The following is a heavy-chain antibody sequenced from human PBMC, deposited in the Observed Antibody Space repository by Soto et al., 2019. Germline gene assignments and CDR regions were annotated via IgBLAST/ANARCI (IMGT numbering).Heavy chain of an antibody. D-gene: IGHD5-18*01. J-gene: IGHJ4*02. CDR2: ISWNSGNI. CDR3: VRSKGGYSYGTPFDY. Sequence: EVQLEESGGALVQPGRSLRLSCAASGFTFDDYAMYWVRQVLGKGLEWVSSISWNSGNIGYADSVKGRFTTSRDNAENCLCLQMNSLRPYDTALYYCVRSKGGYSYGTPFDYWGQGTLVTVSS. CDR1: GFTFDDYA. V-gene: IGHV3-9*01.